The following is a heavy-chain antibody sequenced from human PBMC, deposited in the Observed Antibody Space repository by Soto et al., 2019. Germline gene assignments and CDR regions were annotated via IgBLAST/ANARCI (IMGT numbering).Heavy chain of an antibody. J-gene: IGHJ5*02. Sequence: QLQLQESGPGLVKPSETLSLTCTVSGGSISSSSYYWGWIRQPPGKGLEWIGSIYYSGSTYYNPSLKGRVPMAVDTSNNHVSLTLSSVTAADTAVYYCARVPPGYCSGGSCHPPWFDPWGQGTLVTVSS. CDR2: IYYSGST. V-gene: IGHV4-39*02. CDR3: ARVPPGYCSGGSCHPPWFDP. CDR1: GGSISSSSYY. D-gene: IGHD2-15*01.